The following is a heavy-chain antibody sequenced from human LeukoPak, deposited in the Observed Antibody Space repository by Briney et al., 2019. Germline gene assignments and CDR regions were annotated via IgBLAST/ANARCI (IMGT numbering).Heavy chain of an antibody. CDR2: INILSNYI. Sequence: GSLRLSCAASGFTFSSYSMNWVRPAPGKGLEWVSSINILSNYIYYADSVKGRFTISRDNAKNSLYLQMNSLRAEDTAVYYCARDSHSSSWYSEFDYWGQGTLVTVSS. J-gene: IGHJ4*02. D-gene: IGHD6-13*01. CDR1: GFTFSSYS. V-gene: IGHV3-21*01. CDR3: ARDSHSSSWYSEFDY.